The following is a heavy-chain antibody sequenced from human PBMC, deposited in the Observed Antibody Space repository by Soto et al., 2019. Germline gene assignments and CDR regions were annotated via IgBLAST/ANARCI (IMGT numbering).Heavy chain of an antibody. Sequence: GGSLRLSCAASGFTFSSYSMNWVRQAPGKGLEWVSSISSSSSYIYYADSVKGRFTISRDNAKNSLYLQMNSLRAEDTAVYYCASGIVGATPSPYYFDYWGQGTLVTVS. CDR2: ISSSSSYI. V-gene: IGHV3-21*01. CDR3: ASGIVGATPSPYYFDY. J-gene: IGHJ4*02. D-gene: IGHD1-26*01. CDR1: GFTFSSYS.